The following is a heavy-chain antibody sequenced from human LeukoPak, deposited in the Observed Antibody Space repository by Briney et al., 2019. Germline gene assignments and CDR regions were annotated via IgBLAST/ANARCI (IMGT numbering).Heavy chain of an antibody. CDR2: IYHSGST. V-gene: IGHV4-38-2*01. CDR1: GYSISSGYY. Sequence: SETLSLTCAASGYSISSGYYWGWIRQPPGKGLEWIGSIYHSGSTYYNPSLKSRVTISVDTSKNQFSLKLSSVTAADTAVYYCALGYYDFWSGYYTFDYWGQGTLVTVSS. D-gene: IGHD3-3*01. CDR3: ALGYYDFWSGYYTFDY. J-gene: IGHJ4*02.